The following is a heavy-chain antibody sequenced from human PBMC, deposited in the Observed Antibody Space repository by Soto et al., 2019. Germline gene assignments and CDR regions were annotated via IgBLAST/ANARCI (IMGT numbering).Heavy chain of an antibody. J-gene: IGHJ4*02. CDR3: TTDDPINKY. CDR2: IKSKIDGGTT. CDR1: GFTFSNAW. V-gene: IGHV3-15*01. Sequence: EVQLVESGGGLIKPGGSLRLSCAASGFTFSNAWMSWVRQAPGKGLEWVGRIKSKIDGGTTDYAAPVKGRFTISRDDSKNTLYLQMNSLKTEDTAVYYCTTDDPINKYCGQGTLVTVSS.